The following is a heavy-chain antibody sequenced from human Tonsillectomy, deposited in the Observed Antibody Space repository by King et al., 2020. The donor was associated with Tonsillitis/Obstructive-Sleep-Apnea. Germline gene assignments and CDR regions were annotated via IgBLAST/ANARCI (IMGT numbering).Heavy chain of an antibody. CDR2: FDPEDGET. CDR1: GYTLTELS. V-gene: IGHV1-24*01. CDR3: ATVNRGGRDYYYYYYMDV. J-gene: IGHJ6*03. Sequence: QLVQSGAEVKKPGASVKVSCKVSGYTLTELSMHWVRQAPGKGLEWMGGFDPEDGETIYAQKFQGRVTMTEDTSTDTAYMELSSLRSEDTAVYYCATVNRGGRDYYYYYYMDVWGKGTTVTVSS. D-gene: IGHD2-15*01.